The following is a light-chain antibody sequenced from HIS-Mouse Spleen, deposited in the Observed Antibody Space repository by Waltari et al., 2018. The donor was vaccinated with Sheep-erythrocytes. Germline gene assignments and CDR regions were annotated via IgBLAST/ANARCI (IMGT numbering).Light chain of an antibody. CDR1: SSDVGGYNY. CDR3: CSYAGSSTPWV. J-gene: IGLJ3*02. CDR2: EVS. Sequence: QSALTQPPSASGSPGQSVTISCTGTSSDVGGYNYVSWYQQHPGTAPKLMIYEVSKRPSGGPGRFSGSKSGNTASLTIAGLQAEDEADYYCCSYAGSSTPWVFGGGTKLTVL. V-gene: IGLV2-8*01.